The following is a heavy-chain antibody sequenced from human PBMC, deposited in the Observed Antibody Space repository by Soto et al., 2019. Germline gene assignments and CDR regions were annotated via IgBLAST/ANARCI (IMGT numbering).Heavy chain of an antibody. CDR1: GFTFSNFW. CDR2: ISSSSSYT. CDR3: ARIINDYGDTNWFDP. V-gene: IGHV3-11*03. D-gene: IGHD4-17*01. Sequence: GGSLRLSCGASGFTFSNFWSWIRQAPGKGLEWVSYISSSSSYTNYADSVKGRFTISRDNAKNSLYLQMNSLRAEDTAVYYCARIINDYGDTNWFDPWGQGTLVTVSS. J-gene: IGHJ5*02.